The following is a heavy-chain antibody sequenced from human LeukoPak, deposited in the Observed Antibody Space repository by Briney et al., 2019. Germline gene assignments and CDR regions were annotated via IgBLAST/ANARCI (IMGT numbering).Heavy chain of an antibody. CDR3: ASRSSSWYNYYYYMDV. V-gene: IGHV1-8*01. D-gene: IGHD6-13*01. CDR1: GYTFTSYD. Sequence: ASVKVSCKASGYTFTSYDINWVRQATGQGLEWMGWMNPNSGNTGCAQKFQGRVTMTRNTSISTAYMELSSLRSEDTAVYYCASRSSSWYNYYYYMDVWGKGTTVTVSS. J-gene: IGHJ6*03. CDR2: MNPNSGNT.